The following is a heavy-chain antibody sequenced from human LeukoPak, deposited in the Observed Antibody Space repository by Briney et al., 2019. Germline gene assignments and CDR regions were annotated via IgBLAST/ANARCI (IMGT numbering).Heavy chain of an antibody. J-gene: IGHJ5*02. V-gene: IGHV1-69*05. CDR2: IMPLFATA. CDR1: GGTFNNSA. CDR3: ARDVHGDHGSGWFDP. Sequence: ASVKVSCKTSGGTFNNSAISWVRQAPGQGLEWLGGIMPLFATAGYAQKFQGRVTITKDESARTVYLELTSLTSDDTAVYYCARDVHGDHGSGWFDPWGQGTLVSVFS. D-gene: IGHD2-21*02.